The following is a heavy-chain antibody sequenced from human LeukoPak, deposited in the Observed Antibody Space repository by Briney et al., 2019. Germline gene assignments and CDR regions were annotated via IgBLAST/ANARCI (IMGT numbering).Heavy chain of an antibody. CDR1: GGSISSSSYY. Sequence: SQTLSLTCTVSGGSISSSSYYWGWIRQPPGKGLEWIGSIYYSGSTYYNPSLKSRVTISVDTSKNQFSLKLSSVTAADTAVYYCARLGPLGVANGGYWGQGTLVTVSS. V-gene: IGHV4-39*01. J-gene: IGHJ4*02. D-gene: IGHD3-3*01. CDR2: IYYSGST. CDR3: ARLGPLGVANGGY.